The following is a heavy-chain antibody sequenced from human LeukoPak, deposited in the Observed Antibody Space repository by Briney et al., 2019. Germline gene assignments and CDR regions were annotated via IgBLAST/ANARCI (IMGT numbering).Heavy chain of an antibody. CDR3: AREPTYSSSWFHI. J-gene: IGHJ3*02. CDR2: IIPIFGTA. CDR1: GYTFTGYY. V-gene: IGHV1-69*05. Sequence: SVKVSCKASGYTFTGYYMHWVRQAPGQGLEWMGGIIPIFGTANYAQKFQGRVTITTDESTSTAYMELSSLRSEDTAVYYCAREPTYSSSWFHIWGQGTMVTVSS. D-gene: IGHD6-13*01.